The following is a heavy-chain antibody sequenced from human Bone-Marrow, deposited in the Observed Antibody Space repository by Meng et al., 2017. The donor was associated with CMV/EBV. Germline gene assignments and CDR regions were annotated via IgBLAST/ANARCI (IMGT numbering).Heavy chain of an antibody. CDR3: ARDRGAVAAYGMDV. CDR2: ISSSSSYI. D-gene: IGHD6-19*01. CDR1: GFTFSSYS. J-gene: IGHJ6*02. V-gene: IGHV3-21*01. Sequence: GESLKISCAASGFTFSSYSMNWVRQAPGKGLEWVSSISSSSSYIYYADSVKGRFTISRDNAKNSLYLQMNSLRAEDTAVHYCARDRGAVAAYGMDVWGQGTTVTVSS.